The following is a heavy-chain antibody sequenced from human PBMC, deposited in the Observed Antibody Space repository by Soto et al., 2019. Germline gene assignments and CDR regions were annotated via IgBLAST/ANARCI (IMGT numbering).Heavy chain of an antibody. Sequence: PSETLSLTCAVYGGSFSDDYWSWIRQSPGKGLEWIGEINHSGSTNYNPSLKSRVTVSVDTSKNQFSLKLSPVTAADTAVYYCAREPPPDLSIKIAFDIWGQGTMVTVSS. J-gene: IGHJ3*02. V-gene: IGHV4-34*01. CDR2: INHSGST. CDR3: AREPPPDLSIKIAFDI. D-gene: IGHD3-16*01. CDR1: GGSFSDDY.